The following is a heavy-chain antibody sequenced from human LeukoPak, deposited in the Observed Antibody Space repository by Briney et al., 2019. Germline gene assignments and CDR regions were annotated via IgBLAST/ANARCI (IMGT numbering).Heavy chain of an antibody. Sequence: SETLSLTCTVSGGSITSDNFYWSWIQQPAGKGLEWIGRIYSSGSTSYNPSLKSRVTISVDTSKNQFSLKLTSVTAADTALYYCARDQEGTTWHKGGFDPWGQGTLVTVSS. CDR2: IYSSGST. V-gene: IGHV4-61*02. CDR3: ARDQEGTTWHKGGFDP. J-gene: IGHJ5*02. CDR1: GGSITSDNFY. D-gene: IGHD3-16*01.